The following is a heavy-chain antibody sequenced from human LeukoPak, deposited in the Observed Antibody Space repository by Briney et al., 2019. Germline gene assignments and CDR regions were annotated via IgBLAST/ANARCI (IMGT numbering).Heavy chain of an antibody. V-gene: IGHV3-21*01. CDR1: GFTFSSYS. J-gene: IGHJ6*02. Sequence: GGSLRLSCAASGFTFSSYSMNWVRQAPGKGLEWVSSISSSSSYIYSADSVKGRFTISRDNAKNSLHLQMNSLRAEDTAVYYCARGGEEDTVADVLLWFGELPPLYYYYYGMDVWGQGTTVTVSS. CDR3: ARGGEEDTVADVLLWFGELPPLYYYYYGMDV. CDR2: ISSSSSYI. D-gene: IGHD3-10*01.